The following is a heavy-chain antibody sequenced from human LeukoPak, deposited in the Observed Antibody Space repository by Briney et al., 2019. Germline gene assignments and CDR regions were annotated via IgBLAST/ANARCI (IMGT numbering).Heavy chain of an antibody. D-gene: IGHD1-14*01. CDR3: AKPDFGTPQFDY. V-gene: IGHV3-11*04. CDR2: ISSSGSTI. J-gene: IGHJ4*02. Sequence: GGSLRLSCAASGFTFSDYYMSWIRQAPGKGLEWVSYISSSGSTIYYADSVKGRFTISRDNSKNTLYLQMNSLRAEDTAVYYCAKPDFGTPQFDYWGQGTLVTVSS. CDR1: GFTFSDYY.